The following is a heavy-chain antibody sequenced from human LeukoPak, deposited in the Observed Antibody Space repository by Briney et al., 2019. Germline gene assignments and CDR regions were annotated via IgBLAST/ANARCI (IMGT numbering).Heavy chain of an antibody. CDR1: GYTFTNYD. J-gene: IGHJ4*02. CDR2: MRPGSGYT. CDR3: ARGIEAGVDY. D-gene: IGHD6-25*01. Sequence: ASVKVSCKTSGYTFTNYDINWVRQATGQGLEWLGWMRPGSGYTGYAQKFQGRVTMTRDISITTAYVELSSLRSDDSAVYYCARGIEAGVDYWGQGTLVTVPS. V-gene: IGHV1-8*02.